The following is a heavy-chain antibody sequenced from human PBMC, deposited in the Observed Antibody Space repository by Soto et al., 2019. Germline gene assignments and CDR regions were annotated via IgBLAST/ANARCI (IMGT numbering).Heavy chain of an antibody. CDR2: ISISGTII. Sequence: GGSLRLSLEASGFISSDYEMNWVRQVPGKGLEWISYISISGTIIHYADSVKGRFTISRDNAKNSVYLQMNSLRVEDTAIYYCAREGGFDWFYPWGQGTLVTVSS. CDR1: GFISSDYE. V-gene: IGHV3-48*03. CDR3: AREGGFDWFYP. J-gene: IGHJ5*02.